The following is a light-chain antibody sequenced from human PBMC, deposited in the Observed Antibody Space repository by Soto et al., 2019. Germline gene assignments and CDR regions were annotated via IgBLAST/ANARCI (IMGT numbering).Light chain of an antibody. J-gene: IGLJ1*01. CDR2: EVS. V-gene: IGLV2-14*01. Sequence: QSALTQPASVSGSPGQSITISCTGTGXDVGGYDYVSWYQLHPGKAPKLMVFEVSNRPSGVSYRFSGSKSGNTASLTISGLQAEDEADYFCSSYSISTAYLFGTGTKVTVL. CDR3: SSYSISTAYL. CDR1: GXDVGGYDY.